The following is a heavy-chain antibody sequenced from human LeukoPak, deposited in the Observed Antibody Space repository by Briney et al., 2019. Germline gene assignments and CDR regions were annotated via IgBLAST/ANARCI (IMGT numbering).Heavy chain of an antibody. J-gene: IGHJ4*02. CDR1: GGSISTSSYY. CDR3: ARDRGYYDYVWGSYRAVPYYFDY. Sequence: SETLSLTCTVSGGSISTSSYYWSWIRQPPGKGLEWIGYIYYSGSTNYNPSLKSRVTISVDTSKNQFSLKLSSVTAADPAVYYCARDRGYYDYVWGSYRAVPYYFDYWGQGTLVTVSS. D-gene: IGHD3-16*02. CDR2: IYYSGST. V-gene: IGHV4-61*01.